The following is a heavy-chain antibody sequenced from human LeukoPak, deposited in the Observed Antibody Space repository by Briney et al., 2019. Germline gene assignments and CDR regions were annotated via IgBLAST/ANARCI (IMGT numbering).Heavy chain of an antibody. CDR1: GFTFSDYY. D-gene: IGHD3-22*01. V-gene: IGHV3-11*01. Sequence: GGSLRLSCAASGFTFSDYYTSWIRQAPGKGLEWVSYIGSSGSSIYYADSVKGRFTISRDNAKNSLYLQMNGLRAEDTAVYYCARDLQDYYDSSGYYPTEFDPWGQGTLVTVSS. CDR2: IGSSGSSI. J-gene: IGHJ5*02. CDR3: ARDLQDYYDSSGYYPTEFDP.